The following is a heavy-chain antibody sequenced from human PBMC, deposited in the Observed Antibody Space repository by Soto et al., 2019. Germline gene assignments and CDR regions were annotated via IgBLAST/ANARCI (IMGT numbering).Heavy chain of an antibody. CDR1: GGSINSNNYY. CDR2: LYYRGST. Sequence: SETLSLTCTVSGGSINSNNYYWGWIRQPPGKGLEWVGSLYYRGSTYYNPSLKSRVTISVDTAKNHLSLNLSSVTAADTAVYYCARHETVAAAGDYWGQGTLVTVSS. CDR3: ARHETVAAAGDY. J-gene: IGHJ4*02. D-gene: IGHD4-17*01. V-gene: IGHV4-39*01.